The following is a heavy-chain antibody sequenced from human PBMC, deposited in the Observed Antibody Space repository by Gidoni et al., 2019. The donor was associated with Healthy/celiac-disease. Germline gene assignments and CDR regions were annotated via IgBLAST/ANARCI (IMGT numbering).Heavy chain of an antibody. CDR2: ISYDGSNK. CDR3: AKDLTYGMDV. J-gene: IGHJ6*02. Sequence: QVQLVESGGGVVQPGRSLRLSCAASGFTFSSDGMHWVRQAPGKGLEWVAVISYDGSNKYYADSVKGRFTISRDNSKNTLYLQMNSLRAEDTAVYYCAKDLTYGMDVWGQGTTVTVSS. CDR1: GFTFSSDG. V-gene: IGHV3-30*18.